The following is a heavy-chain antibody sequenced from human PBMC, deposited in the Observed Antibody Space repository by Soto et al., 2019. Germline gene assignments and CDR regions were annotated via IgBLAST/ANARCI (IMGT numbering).Heavy chain of an antibody. V-gene: IGHV4-4*07. CDR2: IYSSGST. D-gene: IGHD3-3*01. CDR3: ARGQRFSDWFDP. J-gene: IGHJ5*02. CDR1: GGDISTYY. Sequence: QVQLQESGPGLVKPSETLSLTCTVSGGDISTYYWTWIRQPAGKGLEWIGRIYSSGSTKYNPSLKSRVTMSLATSKNPFSLRLSSVTAADTAVYDCARGQRFSDWFDPWCQGTLVTVSS.